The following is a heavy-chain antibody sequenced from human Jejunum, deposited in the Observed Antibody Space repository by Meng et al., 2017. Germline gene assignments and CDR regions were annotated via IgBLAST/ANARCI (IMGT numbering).Heavy chain of an antibody. V-gene: IGHV1-3*01. D-gene: IGHD1-26*01. J-gene: IGHJ4*02. CDR3: ASHTWGLYFFEF. CDR1: GYTFTDNA. Sequence: RLEQSGGEGKEPGDSVSLSCKASGYTFTDNAVHWVRQAPGQGLEWMGWINAANGDTKYSLKFQERITITRDTFARTAYMGLRSLESEDTAVYYCASHTWGLYFFEFWGQGTLVTVSS. CDR2: INAANGDT.